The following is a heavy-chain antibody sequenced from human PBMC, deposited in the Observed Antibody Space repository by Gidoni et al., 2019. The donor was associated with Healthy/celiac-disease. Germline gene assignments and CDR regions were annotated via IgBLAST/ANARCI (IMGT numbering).Heavy chain of an antibody. CDR2: IIPICGTA. Sequence: QVQLVQSGAEVKKPGSSVKVSCKASGGTFSRFAINWLRQAPGQGLEWMGGIIPICGTAKYAQKVQGRVTISADKSTSTAYLELSSLRSDDTAIYYCARGWGEDSGTYSPPPYNYWGQGTLVTVSS. CDR1: GGTFSRFA. D-gene: IGHD1-26*01. J-gene: IGHJ4*02. V-gene: IGHV1-69*06. CDR3: ARGWGEDSGTYSPPPYNY.